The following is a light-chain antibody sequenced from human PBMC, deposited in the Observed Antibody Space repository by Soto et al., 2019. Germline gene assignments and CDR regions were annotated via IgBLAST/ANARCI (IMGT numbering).Light chain of an antibody. CDR2: GAS. CDR1: QSVSSN. CDR3: QQYSNWPRT. Sequence: EIVMTQSPATLSVSPGERATLSCRASQSVSSNLAWYQQKPGQAPRLLIYGASTRATAIPARFSGSGSGTEFTLTISSLQSEDFAVYYSQQYSNWPRTFGQGTKVEVK. V-gene: IGKV3-15*01. J-gene: IGKJ1*01.